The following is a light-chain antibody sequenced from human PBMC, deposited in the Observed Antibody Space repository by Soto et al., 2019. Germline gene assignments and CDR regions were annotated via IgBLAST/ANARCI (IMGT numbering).Light chain of an antibody. CDR2: DGS. CDR1: QSVSNIY. J-gene: IGKJ1*01. V-gene: IGKV3-20*01. Sequence: EIVLTQSPGTLSLSPWETATLSCRASQSVSNIYLGWYQQKPGQAPRLLIFDGSSRATGIPDRFSGSGSGTDFTLTISRLEPEDFAVYYCQQYGSSPKFGQGTKVDIK. CDR3: QQYGSSPK.